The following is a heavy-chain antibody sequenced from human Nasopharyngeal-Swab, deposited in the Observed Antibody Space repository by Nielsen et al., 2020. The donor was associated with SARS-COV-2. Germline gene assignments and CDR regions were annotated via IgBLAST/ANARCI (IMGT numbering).Heavy chain of an antibody. CDR3: AAGTWYRGGYDAFDV. Sequence: GGSLRLSCAASGFTVSSNYMSWVRQAPGKGLEWVGVVSSDGSNKYYSDSAKGRFALSRDNSKNTVDLQMNSLTAEDTAVYYCAAGTWYRGGYDAFDVWGQGTVVTVSS. D-gene: IGHD6-25*01. J-gene: IGHJ3*01. CDR1: GFTVSSNY. V-gene: IGHV3-30*03. CDR2: VSSDGSNK.